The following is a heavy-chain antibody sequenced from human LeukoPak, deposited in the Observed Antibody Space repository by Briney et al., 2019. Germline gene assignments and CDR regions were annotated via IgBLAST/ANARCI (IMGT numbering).Heavy chain of an antibody. V-gene: IGHV3-21*01. Sequence: GGSLRLSCAASGFTFSSYEMNWVRQAPGKGLEWVSFISTSSSYIYYADSVKGRFTISRDNAKNSLYLEMNGLRAEDTAVYYCAKDGSMPWGYYMDVWGKGTTVTISS. CDR2: ISTSSSYI. D-gene: IGHD2/OR15-2a*01. CDR3: AKDGSMPWGYYMDV. CDR1: GFTFSSYE. J-gene: IGHJ6*03.